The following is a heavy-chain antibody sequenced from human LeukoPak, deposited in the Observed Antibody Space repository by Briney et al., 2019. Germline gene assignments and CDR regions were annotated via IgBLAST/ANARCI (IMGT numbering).Heavy chain of an antibody. CDR1: GYTFTGYY. CDR3: ARDPADFWSGYSSNWFDP. V-gene: IGHV1-2*06. J-gene: IGHJ5*02. D-gene: IGHD3-3*01. CDR2: INPNSGGT. Sequence: GASVKLSCKASGYTFTGYYMHWGRQAPGQGLEWMGRINPNSGGTNYAQTFQGRVTMTRYTSISKAYMELSRLRSDATAVYYCARDPADFWSGYSSNWFDPWGQGTLVTVSS.